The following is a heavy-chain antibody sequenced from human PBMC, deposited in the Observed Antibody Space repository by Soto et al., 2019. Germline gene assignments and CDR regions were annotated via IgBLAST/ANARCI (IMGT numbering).Heavy chain of an antibody. V-gene: IGHV4-34*01. Sequence: TSETLSLTCAVYGGSFSGYYWSWIRQPPGKGLEWIGEINHSGSTNYNPSLKSRVTISVDTSKNQFSLKLSSVTAADTAVYYCARGVYSSSWRRYFDYWGQGTLVTVSS. CDR1: GGSFSGYY. D-gene: IGHD6-13*01. J-gene: IGHJ4*02. CDR3: ARGVYSSSWRRYFDY. CDR2: INHSGST.